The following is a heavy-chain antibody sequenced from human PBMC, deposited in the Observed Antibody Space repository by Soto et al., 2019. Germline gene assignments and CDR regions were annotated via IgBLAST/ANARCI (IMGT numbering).Heavy chain of an antibody. CDR3: ARDRGSKSYYYYGMDV. V-gene: IGHV3-30-3*01. J-gene: IGHJ6*02. CDR1: GFTFSSYA. CDR2: ISHDGSNK. D-gene: IGHD2-2*01. Sequence: QVQLVESGGGVVQPGRSLRLSCAASGFTFSSYAMHWVRQAPGKGLEWVAVISHDGSNKYYADSVKGRFTISRDNSKNTLDVQMNSRRAEDTAVYYCARDRGSKSYYYYGMDVWGQETTVTASS.